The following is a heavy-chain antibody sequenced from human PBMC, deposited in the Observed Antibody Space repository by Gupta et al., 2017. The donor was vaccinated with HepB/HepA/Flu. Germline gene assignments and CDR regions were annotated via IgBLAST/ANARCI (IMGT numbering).Heavy chain of an antibody. D-gene: IGHD1-26*01. Sequence: EVHLVESGGGLVQPGGSLKLSCAASGFTFSGSTMHWVRQASGKGLEWVGRIRSKANNYATSYAASVKGRFTISRDDSKNTAYLQMNTLRTEDTAVYYCTRLPIVGASSGEDWFDPWGQGTLVTVSS. CDR3: TRLPIVGASSGEDWFDP. J-gene: IGHJ5*02. CDR1: GFTFSGST. V-gene: IGHV3-73*02. CDR2: IRSKANNYAT.